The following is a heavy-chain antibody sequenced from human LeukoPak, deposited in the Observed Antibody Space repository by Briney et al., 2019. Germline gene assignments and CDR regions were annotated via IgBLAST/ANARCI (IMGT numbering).Heavy chain of an antibody. J-gene: IGHJ5*02. Sequence: SETLSLTCAVYGGSFSGYYWSWIRQPPGKGLEWIGEINHSGSTNYNPSLKSRVTISVDTSKNQFSLKLSSVTAADTAVYYCARPTSARYSSGGGNWFDPWGQGTLVTVSS. CDR2: INHSGST. V-gene: IGHV4-34*01. CDR1: GGSFSGYY. D-gene: IGHD6-19*01. CDR3: ARPTSARYSSGGGNWFDP.